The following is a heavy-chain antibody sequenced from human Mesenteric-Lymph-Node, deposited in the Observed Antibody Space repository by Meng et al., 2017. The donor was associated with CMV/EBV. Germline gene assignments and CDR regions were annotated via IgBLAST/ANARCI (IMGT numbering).Heavy chain of an antibody. V-gene: IGHV4-39*07. Sequence: SETLSLTCIVSGDSVRRGPFYWTWIRQPPEKGLEWIGSVSHSGITYYSPSLKSRVTISIDTSKNQFSLRLSSVTDADTAVYYCVRETGGSSSSWWGQGTLVTVSS. CDR2: VSHSGIT. J-gene: IGHJ4*02. CDR1: GDSVRRGPFY. CDR3: VRETGGSSSSW. D-gene: IGHD6-6*01.